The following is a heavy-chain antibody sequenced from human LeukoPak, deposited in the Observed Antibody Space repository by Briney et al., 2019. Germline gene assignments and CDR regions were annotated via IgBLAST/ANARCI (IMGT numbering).Heavy chain of an antibody. J-gene: IGHJ3*01. Sequence: PSETLSLTCTVSGGFISGYYWSWIRQSPGMGLEWLGYIYGSGSTKYNPSLKSRVTISVDASKNQISLKLTSMTAADTAVYYCAGDGSGFDVWGQGTKVTVSS. CDR3: AGDGSGFDV. CDR2: IYGSGST. CDR1: GGFISGYY. V-gene: IGHV4-59*01. D-gene: IGHD2-2*03.